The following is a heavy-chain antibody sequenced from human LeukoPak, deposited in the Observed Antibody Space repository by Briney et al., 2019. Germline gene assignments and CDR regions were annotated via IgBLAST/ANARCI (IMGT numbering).Heavy chain of an antibody. J-gene: IGHJ4*02. CDR2: ISRGTDHI. D-gene: IGHD3-10*01. CDR3: AADSEFDITASFDF. V-gene: IGHV3-21*01. Sequence: GGSLRLSCAASGFTFSTYAMNWVRQAPGKGLEWVSSISRGTDHIYYADSVKGRFTISRDNAKNSLYLQMNSLRAEDTAVYHCAADSEFDITASFDFWGQGTLVTVSS. CDR1: GFTFSTYA.